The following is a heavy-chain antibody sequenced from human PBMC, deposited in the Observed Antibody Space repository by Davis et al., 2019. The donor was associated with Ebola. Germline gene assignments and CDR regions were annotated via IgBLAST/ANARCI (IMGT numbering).Heavy chain of an antibody. V-gene: IGHV1-2*02. J-gene: IGHJ5*02. CDR3: AKARPRFDP. Sequence: ASAQVSCKASGYTFTGYYMHWVRQAPGQGLEWMGWINPNSGGTNYAQKFQGRVTMTRDTSISTAYMELSRLRSDDTAVYYCAKARPRFDPWGQGTLVTVSS. CDR2: INPNSGGT. CDR1: GYTFTGYY.